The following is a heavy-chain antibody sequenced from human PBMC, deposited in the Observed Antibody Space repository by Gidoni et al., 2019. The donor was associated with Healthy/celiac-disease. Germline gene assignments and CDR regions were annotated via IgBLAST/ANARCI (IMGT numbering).Heavy chain of an antibody. Sequence: QVQLVQSGAEGKKLGASVKRSCKASGYTFTGYYSHWVRTAPGQGPQWVGWINPNSGGTNYAPKFQGRVSMTRDTSISTAYMELSRLRSDDTAVYYCARDTGPNYDFWSGYSYYYGMDVWGQGTTVTVSS. D-gene: IGHD3-3*01. CDR3: ARDTGPNYDFWSGYSYYYGMDV. V-gene: IGHV1-2*02. CDR2: INPNSGGT. J-gene: IGHJ6*02. CDR1: GYTFTGYY.